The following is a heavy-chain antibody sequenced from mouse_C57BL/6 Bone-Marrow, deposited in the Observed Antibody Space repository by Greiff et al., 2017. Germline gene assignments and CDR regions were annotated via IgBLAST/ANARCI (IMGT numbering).Heavy chain of an antibody. J-gene: IGHJ4*01. CDR1: GFTSSSYG. CDR2: ISSGGSYT. V-gene: IGHV5-6*01. CDR3: ARQGAMDY. Sequence: EVQGVESGGDLVKPGGSLKLSCAASGFTSSSYGMSWVRQTPDKRLEWVATISSGGSYTYYPDSVKGRFTISRDNAKNTLYLQESSLKYEDTAMYYCARQGAMDYWGQGTSVTVSS.